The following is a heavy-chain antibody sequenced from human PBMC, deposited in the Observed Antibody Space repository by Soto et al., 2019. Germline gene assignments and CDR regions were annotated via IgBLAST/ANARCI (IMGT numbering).Heavy chain of an antibody. Sequence: AAVNVSCKASGYTFTSYAMHWVRQAPGQRLEWMGWINAGNGNTKYSQKFQGRVTITRDTSASTAYMELSSLRSEDTAVYYCARTPHYGDYAGNAFDIWGQGTMVTVSS. CDR3: ARTPHYGDYAGNAFDI. CDR1: GYTFTSYA. D-gene: IGHD4-17*01. J-gene: IGHJ3*02. CDR2: INAGNGNT. V-gene: IGHV1-3*01.